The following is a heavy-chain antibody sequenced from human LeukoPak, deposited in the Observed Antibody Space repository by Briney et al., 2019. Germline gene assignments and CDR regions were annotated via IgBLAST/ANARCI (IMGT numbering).Heavy chain of an antibody. CDR1: GFTFSTYG. J-gene: IGHJ4*02. Sequence: GRSLGLSCAASGFTFSTYGMHWVRQAPGKGLEWVAVIWYDGSNKYYADSVKGRFTISRDNSKNTLYLQMNSLRAEDTAVYYCARDGPAYCGGDCYWDYWGQGTLVTVSS. CDR2: IWYDGSNK. CDR3: ARDGPAYCGGDCYWDY. V-gene: IGHV3-33*01. D-gene: IGHD2-21*02.